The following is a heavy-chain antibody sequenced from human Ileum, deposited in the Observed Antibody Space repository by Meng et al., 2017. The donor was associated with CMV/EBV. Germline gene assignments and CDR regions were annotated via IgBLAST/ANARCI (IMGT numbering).Heavy chain of an antibody. CDR1: GGSIRNGNFY. D-gene: IGHD2-21*02. V-gene: IGHV4-39*07. CDR3: ARMTLYWYFDL. Sequence: QLPRQASGPGLGKPSETLSLTGTVSGGSIRNGNFYWGWIRQPPGKELKLIGSMFYSANTYYNPSLRSRVTIYLDTSKDQFSLRLTSVTGADTAVYYCARMTLYWYFDLWGRGSLVTVSS. CDR2: MFYSANT. J-gene: IGHJ2*01.